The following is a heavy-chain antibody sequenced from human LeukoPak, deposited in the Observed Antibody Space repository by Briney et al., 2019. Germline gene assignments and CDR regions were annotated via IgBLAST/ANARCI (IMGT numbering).Heavy chain of an antibody. CDR3: ASGSGSYRTPYYYMDV. D-gene: IGHD3-10*01. CDR1: GFTVSSNY. CDR2: IYSGGST. J-gene: IGHJ6*03. Sequence: PGGSLRLSCAASGFTVSSNYMSWVRQAPGKGLEWVSVIYSGGSTYYADSVKGRFNISRDNCKNTLYLQMNSLRAEDTAVYYCASGSGSYRTPYYYMDVWGTGTTVTVPS. V-gene: IGHV3-53*01.